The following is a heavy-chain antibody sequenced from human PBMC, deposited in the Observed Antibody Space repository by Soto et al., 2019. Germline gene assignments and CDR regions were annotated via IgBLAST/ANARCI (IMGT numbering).Heavy chain of an antibody. CDR3: ARNYYYDSSGYYYVNWFDP. V-gene: IGHV1-69*05. CDR1: GRTFSSYA. D-gene: IGHD3-22*01. J-gene: IGHJ5*02. CDR2: IIPIFGTA. Sequence: SVKVSCKASGRTFSSYAISWVRQAPGQGLEWMGGIIPIFGTANYAQKLQGRVTMTTDTSTSTAYMELRSLRSDDTAVYYCARNYYYDSSGYYYVNWFDPWGQGTLVTVSS.